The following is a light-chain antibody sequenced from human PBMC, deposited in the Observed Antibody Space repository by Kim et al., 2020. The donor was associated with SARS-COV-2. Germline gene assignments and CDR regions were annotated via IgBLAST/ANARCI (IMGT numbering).Light chain of an antibody. CDR1: QSVSCN. V-gene: IGKV3-15*01. CDR2: GAS. CDR3: QQYNNWPFT. Sequence: VSPRESTALPCRASQSVSCNFTWYQQKPGQAPRLLICGASTRATGIPARFSGSGSGTEFTLTISSLQSEDFAVYYCQQYNNWPFTFGQGTRLEIK. J-gene: IGKJ5*01.